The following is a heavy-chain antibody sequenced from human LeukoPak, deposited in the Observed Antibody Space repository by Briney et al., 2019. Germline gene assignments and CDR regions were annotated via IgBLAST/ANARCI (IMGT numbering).Heavy chain of an antibody. Sequence: SETLSLTCAVYGGSFSGYYWSWIRQPPGKGLEWIGEINHSGSTNYNPSLKSRVTISVDTSKNQFSLKLSSVTAADTAVYYCARRRNRILTGYTRPNYYYMDVWGKGTTVTISS. D-gene: IGHD3-9*01. V-gene: IGHV4-34*01. CDR1: GGSFSGYY. J-gene: IGHJ6*03. CDR3: ARRRNRILTGYTRPNYYYMDV. CDR2: INHSGST.